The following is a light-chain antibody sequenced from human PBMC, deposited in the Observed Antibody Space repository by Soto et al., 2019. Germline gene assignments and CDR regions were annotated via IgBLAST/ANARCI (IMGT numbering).Light chain of an antibody. Sequence: QSALTQPASVSGSPGQSITISCTGTSSDVGGYNYVSWYQHHPDKAPKLVIYDVTNRPSGGSNRCSGSKAGNTASLTISGLQAEDEADYYCHSYTGSATPYVFGTGTKLTVL. V-gene: IGLV2-14*03. CDR1: SSDVGGYNY. CDR2: DVT. CDR3: HSYTGSATPYV. J-gene: IGLJ1*01.